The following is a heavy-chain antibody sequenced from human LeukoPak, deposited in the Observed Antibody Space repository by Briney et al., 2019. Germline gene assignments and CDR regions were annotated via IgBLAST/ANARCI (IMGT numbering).Heavy chain of an antibody. V-gene: IGHV1-2*02. J-gene: IGHJ4*02. Sequence: ASVKVSCKASGYTFTGYYMHWVRQALGQGLEWMGWINPNSGGTNYAQKFQGRVTMTRDTSISTAYMELSRLRSDDTAVYYCARERHNIAAALRLVYWGQGTLVTVSS. CDR2: INPNSGGT. D-gene: IGHD6-13*01. CDR1: GYTFTGYY. CDR3: ARERHNIAAALRLVY.